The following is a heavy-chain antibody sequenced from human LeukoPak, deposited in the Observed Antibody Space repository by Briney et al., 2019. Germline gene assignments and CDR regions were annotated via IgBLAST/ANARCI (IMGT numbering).Heavy chain of an antibody. V-gene: IGHV5-51*01. CDR2: LYPGDSDT. CDR1: GYSFTSYW. CDR3: ARHWRYCYDSSGYSPPDPFDY. Sequence: GESLKISCKGSGYSFTSYWIGWVRQMPGKGLEWMGILYPGDSDTRYSPSFQGQVTISADKSISTAYLQWSSLKASDTAMYYCARHWRYCYDSSGYSPPDPFDYWGQGTLVTVSS. D-gene: IGHD3-22*01. J-gene: IGHJ4*02.